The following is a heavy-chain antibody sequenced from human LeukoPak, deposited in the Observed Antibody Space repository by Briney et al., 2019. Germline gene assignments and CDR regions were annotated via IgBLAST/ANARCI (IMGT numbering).Heavy chain of an antibody. D-gene: IGHD3-3*01. Sequence: GGSLRLSCAASGFTFSSYSMNWVRQAPGKRLEWVSSISSSSSYIYYTDSVKGRFTISRDNAKNSLYLQMNSLRDEDTAVYYCARSYYDFWSGYYKVSPTYYYYYYYMDVWGKGTTVTVSS. CDR3: ARSYYDFWSGYYKVSPTYYYYYYYMDV. CDR2: ISSSSSYI. J-gene: IGHJ6*03. CDR1: GFTFSSYS. V-gene: IGHV3-21*01.